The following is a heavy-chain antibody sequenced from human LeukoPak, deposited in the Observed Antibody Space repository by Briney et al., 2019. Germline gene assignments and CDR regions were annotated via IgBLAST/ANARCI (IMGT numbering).Heavy chain of an antibody. CDR3: ARSHYDFWSGYYEGIDY. CDR1: GGSFSGYY. CDR2: INHSGST. Sequence: PSETLSLTCAVYGGSFSGYYWSWIRQPPGKGLEGIGEINHSGSTNYNPSLKSRVTISVDTSKNQFSLKLSSVTAADTAVYYCARSHYDFWSGYYEGIDYWGQGTLVTVSS. V-gene: IGHV4-34*01. D-gene: IGHD3-3*01. J-gene: IGHJ4*02.